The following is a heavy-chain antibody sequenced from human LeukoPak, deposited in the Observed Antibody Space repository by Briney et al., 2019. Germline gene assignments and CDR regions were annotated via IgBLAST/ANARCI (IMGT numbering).Heavy chain of an antibody. J-gene: IGHJ4*02. D-gene: IGHD3-16*01. Sequence: GGSLRLSCAASGFTFSDYAMTWVRQAPGKGLEWVSSISGSSIFIYYTSPVQGRFTSSKDNAENSLFLQMDSLKAEDTAVYYCARLPQSFVGASPFDFWGQGTLVTVYS. CDR2: ISGSSIFI. CDR3: ARLPQSFVGASPFDF. CDR1: GFTFSDYA. V-gene: IGHV3-21*01.